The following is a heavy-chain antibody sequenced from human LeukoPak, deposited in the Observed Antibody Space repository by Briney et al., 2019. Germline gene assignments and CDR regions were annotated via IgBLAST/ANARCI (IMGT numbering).Heavy chain of an antibody. Sequence: GGSLRLSCAASGFTVSSNYMSWVRQAPGKGLEWASVIYSGGSTYYADSVKGRFTISRDNSKNTLYLQMNSLRAEDTAVYYCARERKGYYYYGMDVWGKGTTVTVSS. V-gene: IGHV3-53*01. CDR2: IYSGGST. CDR3: ARERKGYYYYGMDV. J-gene: IGHJ6*04. CDR1: GFTVSSNY.